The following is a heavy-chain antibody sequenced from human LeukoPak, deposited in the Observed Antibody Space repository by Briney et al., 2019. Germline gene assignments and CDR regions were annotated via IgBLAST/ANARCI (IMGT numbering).Heavy chain of an antibody. J-gene: IGHJ4*02. CDR2: IYYSGST. CDR3: ARRAGGPTYYYGSGSSYFDY. D-gene: IGHD3-10*01. V-gene: IGHV4-31*03. Sequence: SQTLSLTCTVSGGSISSGGYYWSWIRQHPGKGLEWIGYIYYSGSTYYNPSLKSRVTISVDTSKNQFSLKLSSVTAADTAVYYCARRAGGPTYYYGSGSSYFDYWGQGTLVTVSS. CDR1: GGSISSGGYY.